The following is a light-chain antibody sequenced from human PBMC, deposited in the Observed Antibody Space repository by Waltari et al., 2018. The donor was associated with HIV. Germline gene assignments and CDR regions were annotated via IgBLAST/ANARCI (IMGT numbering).Light chain of an antibody. CDR1: PSNIRINS. Sequence: QSVLTQPPSASGTPRPRVTLSCSVTPSNIRINSLTWYQHLPGTAPQLLIYNNIERPSGVPDRFSGSRSGTSASLAISGLQSEDEADYYCATWDDRQNGVVFGGGTKLTVL. J-gene: IGLJ2*01. V-gene: IGLV1-44*01. CDR2: NNI. CDR3: ATWDDRQNGVV.